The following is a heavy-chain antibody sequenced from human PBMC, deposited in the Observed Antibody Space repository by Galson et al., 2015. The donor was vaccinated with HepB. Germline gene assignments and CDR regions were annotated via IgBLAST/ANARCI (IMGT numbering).Heavy chain of an antibody. Sequence: QSGAEVKKPGESLKISCKGSGYSFTSYWIGWVRQMPGKGLEWMGIIYPGDSDTRYSPSFQGQVTISADKSISTAYRQWSSLKASDTAMYYCARNYYGSGSYYPFDYWGQGTLVTVSS. CDR1: GYSFTSYW. CDR3: ARNYYGSGSYYPFDY. J-gene: IGHJ4*02. D-gene: IGHD3-10*01. CDR2: IYPGDSDT. V-gene: IGHV5-51*03.